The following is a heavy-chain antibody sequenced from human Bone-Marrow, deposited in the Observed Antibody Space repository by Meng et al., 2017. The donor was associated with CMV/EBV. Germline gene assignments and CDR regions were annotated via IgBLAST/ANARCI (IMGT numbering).Heavy chain of an antibody. D-gene: IGHD2-2*01. Sequence: ASVKVSCKTSGYTFTKYGIVWVRQAPGEGPEWMGWINPHNGETQYSQRVQGRVTMTTDTSTSTAYMELSRMRSDDTAVYYCARRQYQLVGLAAFDIWGQGTMVTVSS. J-gene: IGHJ3*02. CDR2: INPHNGET. V-gene: IGHV1-18*01. CDR1: GYTFTKYG. CDR3: ARRQYQLVGLAAFDI.